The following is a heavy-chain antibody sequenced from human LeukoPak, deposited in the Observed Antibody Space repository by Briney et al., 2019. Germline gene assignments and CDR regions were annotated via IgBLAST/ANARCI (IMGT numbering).Heavy chain of an antibody. Sequence: PGGALTLSCVVSRFTFSDYYMGWIRLAPGTRLEGISYISSGGRTIHYADPVRGRFIISRDNTKNSLYLQMNSLRAEDTALYYCTSLRAAMVSGSTDYWGQGTRVFVSS. CDR3: TSLRAAMVSGSTDY. D-gene: IGHD5-18*01. J-gene: IGHJ4*02. CDR2: ISSGGRTI. V-gene: IGHV3-11*01. CDR1: RFTFSDYY.